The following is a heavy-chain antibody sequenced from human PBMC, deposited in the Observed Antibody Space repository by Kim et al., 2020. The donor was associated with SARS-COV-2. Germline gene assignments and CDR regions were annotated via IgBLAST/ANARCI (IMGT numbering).Heavy chain of an antibody. D-gene: IGHD6-19*01. V-gene: IGHV4-34*01. CDR3: ARGTRQWLVQGPYYYYMDV. CDR1: GGSFSGYY. Sequence: SETLSLTCAFYGGSFSGYYWSWIRQPPGKGLEWIGEINHSGSTNYNPSLKSRVTISVDTSKNQFSLKLSSVTAADTAVYYCARGTRQWLVQGPYYYYMDVWGKGATVTVAS. J-gene: IGHJ6*03. CDR2: INHSGST.